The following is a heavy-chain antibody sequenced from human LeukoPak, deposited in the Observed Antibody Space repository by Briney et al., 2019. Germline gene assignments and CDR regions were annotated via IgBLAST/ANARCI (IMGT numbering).Heavy chain of an antibody. J-gene: IGHJ4*02. Sequence: SETLSLTCTVSGGSISSGSYDWYWIRQPAGKGLEWIGHLYTSGSMSYNPYLKSRVTISVDTYKNQFSLKLTSVTAADTAVYYCTKGRGIWGQGTLVTVSS. CDR1: GGSISSGSYD. CDR3: TKGRGI. V-gene: IGHV4-61*09. D-gene: IGHD3-10*01. CDR2: LYTSGSM.